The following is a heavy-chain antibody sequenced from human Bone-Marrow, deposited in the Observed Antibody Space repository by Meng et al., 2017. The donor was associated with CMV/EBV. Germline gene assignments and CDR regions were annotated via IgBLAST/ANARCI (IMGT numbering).Heavy chain of an antibody. CDR1: GFTFSDYY. Sequence: GESLKISCVASGFTFSDYYMSWIRQAPGKGLEWTSYIRSSGNIIYYADSVKGRFTISRDNAKNTLYLQMNSLRAEDTAVYYCARARGVSPFNPWARGTLATFPS. D-gene: IGHD3-10*01. CDR2: IRSSGNII. J-gene: IGHJ5*02. CDR3: ARARGVSPFNP. V-gene: IGHV3-11*04.